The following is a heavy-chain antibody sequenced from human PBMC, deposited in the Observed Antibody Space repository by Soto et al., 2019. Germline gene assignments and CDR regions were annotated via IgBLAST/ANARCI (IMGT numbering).Heavy chain of an antibody. V-gene: IGHV4-30-2*01. J-gene: IGHJ4*02. D-gene: IGHD4-17*01. Sequence: SETLSLTCAVSGGSISSGGDSWSWIRQPPGKGLEWIGYIYHSGSTYYNPSLKSRVTISVDRSKNQFSLKLSSVTAADTAVYYCARASTTVTTLDYWGQGTLVTVSS. CDR3: ARASTTVTTLDY. CDR1: GGSISSGGDS. CDR2: IYHSGST.